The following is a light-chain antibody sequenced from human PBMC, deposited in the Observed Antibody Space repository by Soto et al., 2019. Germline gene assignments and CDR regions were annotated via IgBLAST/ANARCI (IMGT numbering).Light chain of an antibody. J-gene: IGLJ1*01. CDR1: SSDVGGYNY. Sequence: QSALTQPASVSGSPGQSITISCTGTSSDVGGYNYVCWYQQHPGKAPKLVISDVSNRPSGVSDRFSGSKSGNTASLSISGLQAEDEADYYCRSYTSSSSYVFGTGTKVTVL. CDR3: RSYTSSSSYV. CDR2: DVS. V-gene: IGLV2-14*01.